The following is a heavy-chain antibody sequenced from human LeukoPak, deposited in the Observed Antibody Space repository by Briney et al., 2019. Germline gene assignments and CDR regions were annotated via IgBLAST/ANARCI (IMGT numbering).Heavy chain of an antibody. J-gene: IGHJ6*02. D-gene: IGHD2-15*01. V-gene: IGHV4-59*01. CDR3: ASTRIVSYYYYGMDI. Sequence: SETLSLTCTVSGGSISSYYWSWIRQPPGKGLEWIGYIYYSGSTNYNPSLKSRVTISVDTSKNQFSLKLSSVTAADTAVYYCASTRIVSYYYYGMDIWGQGTTVTVSS. CDR1: GGSISSYY. CDR2: IYYSGST.